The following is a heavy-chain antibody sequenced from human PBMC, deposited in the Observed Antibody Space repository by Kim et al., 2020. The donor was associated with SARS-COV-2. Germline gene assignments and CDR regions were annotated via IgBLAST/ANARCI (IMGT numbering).Heavy chain of an antibody. CDR2: IYWDDDK. CDR3: AHRRSGFGGPFFDY. V-gene: IGHV2-5*02. Sequence: SGPTLVNPTQTLTLTCTFSGFSLSTSGVGVGWIRQPPGKALEWLALIYWDDDKRYSPSLKTRLTITKDTSKNQVVLTMTNMDAVDTATYYCAHRRSGFGGPFFDYGGQGTLVTVSS. J-gene: IGHJ4*02. D-gene: IGHD3-10*01. CDR1: GFSLSTSGVG.